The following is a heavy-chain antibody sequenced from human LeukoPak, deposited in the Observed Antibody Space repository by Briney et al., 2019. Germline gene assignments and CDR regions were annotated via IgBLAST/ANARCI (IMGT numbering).Heavy chain of an antibody. CDR1: GGSISSSSYH. Sequence: AETLSLTCTVSGGSISSSSYHWGRIRQPPGKGLEWIGSIYYSGSTYYNPSLKSRFTMSVDTSKNQFSLKLNSVTAADTAVYFCATDGRDGYLDVFDIWGQGTAGTVSS. D-gene: IGHD5-24*01. CDR2: IYYSGST. V-gene: IGHV4-39*07. J-gene: IGHJ3*02. CDR3: ATDGRDGYLDVFDI.